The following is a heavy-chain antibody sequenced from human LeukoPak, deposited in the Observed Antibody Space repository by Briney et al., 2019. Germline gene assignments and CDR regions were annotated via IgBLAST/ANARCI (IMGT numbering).Heavy chain of an antibody. Sequence: GGSLRLSCAASGFTFSKHWMLWVRQAPGKGLESVSRTNTDGTVTTYADSAKGRFTVSRDNADNTMFLQMNSVRDEDTAVYYCATKQWLAPPPDSWGQGTPVTVSS. J-gene: IGHJ4*02. D-gene: IGHD6-19*01. CDR3: ATKQWLAPPPDS. V-gene: IGHV3-74*01. CDR2: TNTDGTVT. CDR1: GFTFSKHW.